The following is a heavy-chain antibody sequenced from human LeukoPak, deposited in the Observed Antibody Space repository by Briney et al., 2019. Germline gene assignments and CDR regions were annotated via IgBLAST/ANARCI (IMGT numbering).Heavy chain of an antibody. Sequence: PSETLSLTCAVYGGSFSGYYWSWIRQPPGKGLEWIGEINHSGSTNYNPSLKSRVTISVDTSKNQFSLKLSSVTAADTAVYYCARDAIVRVYYYGMDVWGKGTTVTVSS. J-gene: IGHJ6*04. V-gene: IGHV4-34*01. CDR1: GGSFSGYY. CDR3: ARDAIVRVYYYGMDV. D-gene: IGHD3-10*01. CDR2: INHSGST.